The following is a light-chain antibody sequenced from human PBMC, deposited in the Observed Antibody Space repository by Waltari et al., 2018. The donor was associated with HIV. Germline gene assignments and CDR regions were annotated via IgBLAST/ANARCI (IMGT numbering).Light chain of an antibody. CDR3: CSFAGSNIYVV. V-gene: IGLV2-8*01. J-gene: IGLJ2*01. Sequence: QSALTQPPSASGSPGQSVTISCTGTSNDIGGYNSVSWYQQHPGKAPKPMIYEVTKRPSGVPDRFFGSKSGNTASLTVSGLQAEDEADYYCCSFAGSNIYVVFGGGTKLTVL. CDR2: EVT. CDR1: SNDIGGYNS.